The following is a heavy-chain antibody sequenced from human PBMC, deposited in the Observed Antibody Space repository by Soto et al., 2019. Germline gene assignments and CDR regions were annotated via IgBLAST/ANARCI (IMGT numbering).Heavy chain of an antibody. Sequence: SETLSLTCTVSGGSISSGGYYWSWIRQHPGKGLEWIGYIYYSGSTYYNPSLKSRVTISVDTSKNQFSLKLSSVTAADTAVYYCARGMITFGGVIRQGWFDPWGQGTLVTVSS. CDR1: GGSISSGGYY. CDR3: ARGMITFGGVIRQGWFDP. D-gene: IGHD3-16*02. CDR2: IYYSGST. V-gene: IGHV4-31*03. J-gene: IGHJ5*02.